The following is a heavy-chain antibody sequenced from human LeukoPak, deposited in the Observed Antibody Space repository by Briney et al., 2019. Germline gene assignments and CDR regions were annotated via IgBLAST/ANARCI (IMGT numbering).Heavy chain of an antibody. Sequence: GGSLRLSCAVSGFTFSDYEMTWVRQAPGKGLEWRSDITSSGAAKDYADSVRGRFAISRDNANNSLYLLVDSLRADDTAVYSCARILGYTYYYSYMDVWGKGPTVTVSS. CDR2: ITSSGAAK. CDR3: ARILGYTYYYSYMDV. D-gene: IGHD2-15*01. J-gene: IGHJ6*03. V-gene: IGHV3-48*03. CDR1: GFTFSDYE.